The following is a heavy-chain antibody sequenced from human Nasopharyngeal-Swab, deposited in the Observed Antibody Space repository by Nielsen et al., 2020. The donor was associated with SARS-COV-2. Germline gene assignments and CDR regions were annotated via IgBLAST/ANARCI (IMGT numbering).Heavy chain of an antibody. D-gene: IGHD5-12*01. CDR1: GYTFTSYA. V-gene: IGHV1-3*01. CDR2: INAGNGNT. CDR3: ARGVFWSRLRLGGLDY. Sequence: ASVKVSCKASGYTFTSYAMHWVRQAPGQRLEWMGWINAGNGNTKYSQKFQGRVTITRDTSASTAYMELSSLRSEDTAVYYCARGVFWSRLRLGGLDYWGLGTLVTVSS. J-gene: IGHJ4*02.